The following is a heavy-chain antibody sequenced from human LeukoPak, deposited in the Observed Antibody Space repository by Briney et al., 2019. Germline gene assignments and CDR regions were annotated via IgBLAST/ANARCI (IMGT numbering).Heavy chain of an antibody. CDR1: GYTFTSYG. V-gene: IGHV1-18*01. CDR2: ISAYNGNT. CDR3: ARAHGVPAYCGGDCYSALHY. Sequence: ASVKVSCKASGYTFTSYGISWVRQAPGQGLEWMGWISAYNGNTNYAQKLQGRVTMTTDTSTSTAYMELRSLRSDDTAVYYCARAHGVPAYCGGDCYSALHYWGQGTLVTVSS. J-gene: IGHJ4*02. D-gene: IGHD2-21*02.